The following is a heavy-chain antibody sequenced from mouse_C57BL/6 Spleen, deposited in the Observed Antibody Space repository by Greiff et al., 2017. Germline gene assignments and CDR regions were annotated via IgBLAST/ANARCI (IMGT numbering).Heavy chain of an antibody. CDR1: GYTFTDYE. Sequence: VQLQQSGAELVRPGASVTLSCKASGYTFTDYEMHWVKQTPVHGLEWIGAIDPETGGTAYNQKFKGKAILTADKSSSTAYMELRSLTSEDSAVYYCTRDYGSSCAMDYWGQGTSVTVSS. V-gene: IGHV1-15*01. CDR3: TRDYGSSCAMDY. J-gene: IGHJ4*01. D-gene: IGHD1-1*01. CDR2: IDPETGGT.